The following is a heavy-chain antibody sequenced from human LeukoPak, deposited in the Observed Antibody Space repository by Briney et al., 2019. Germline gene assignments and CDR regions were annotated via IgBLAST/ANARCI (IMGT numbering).Heavy chain of an antibody. J-gene: IGHJ4*02. D-gene: IGHD3-3*01. V-gene: IGHV2-5*02. CDR2: IYWDDDK. CDR1: GFSLSTTGVG. Sequence: SGPPLVKPTQTLTLTCTFSGFSLSTTGVGKGWIRQPPGKALAWLALIYWDDDKRYSPSLKSRLTITTDTSKNQVVLTMTNMDPVDTATYYCAHRAYYDFWSGYYDYFDYWGQGTLVTVSS. CDR3: AHRAYYDFWSGYYDYFDY.